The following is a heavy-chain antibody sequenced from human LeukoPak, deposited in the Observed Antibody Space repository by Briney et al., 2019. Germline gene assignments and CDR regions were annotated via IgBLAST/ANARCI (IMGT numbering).Heavy chain of an antibody. D-gene: IGHD3-3*01. Sequence: ASVKVSCKLSGNTLRELPIQWVRQAGGKGREWMAGFDPENAEIVYAQNFQGRVTMTEDTSTNTAYMELTSLTSDDTALYYCATRGSDFWSGFDYWGQGTQVTVSS. J-gene: IGHJ4*02. CDR3: ATRGSDFWSGFDY. CDR1: GNTLRELP. CDR2: FDPENAEI. V-gene: IGHV1-24*01.